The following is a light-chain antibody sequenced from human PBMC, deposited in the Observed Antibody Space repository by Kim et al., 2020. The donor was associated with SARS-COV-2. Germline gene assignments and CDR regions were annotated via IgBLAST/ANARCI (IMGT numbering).Light chain of an antibody. CDR2: STT. V-gene: IGLV7-43*01. CDR3: LYYYGGAWV. J-gene: IGLJ3*02. CDR1: TVEIIIANS. Sequence: PAGTGTNTCAPSTVEIIIANSPSWVPQKPGQTPRRLIVSTTNKQAWTRARFSASLLGGKAALTLSGVQPEDEANSYCLYYYGGAWVFGGGTQLTAL.